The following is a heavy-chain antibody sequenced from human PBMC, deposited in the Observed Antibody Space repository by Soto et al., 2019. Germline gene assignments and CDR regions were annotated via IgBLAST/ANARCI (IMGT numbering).Heavy chain of an antibody. CDR2: IDPSDSQT. J-gene: IGHJ4*02. Sequence: GESLKISCKGSGYSFAGYWITWVRQKPGNGLEWMGRIDPSDSQTYYSPSFRGHVTISATKSITTVFLQWSSLRASDTDMYECVRQKYDSDTGPNFQYYFDSWGQGTPVTVSS. D-gene: IGHD3-22*01. V-gene: IGHV5-10-1*01. CDR3: VRQKYDSDTGPNFQYYFDS. CDR1: GYSFAGYW.